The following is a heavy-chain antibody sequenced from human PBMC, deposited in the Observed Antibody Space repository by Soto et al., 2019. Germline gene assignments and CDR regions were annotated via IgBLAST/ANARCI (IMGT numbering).Heavy chain of an antibody. CDR3: TKESIGGIAGLDY. J-gene: IGHJ4*02. CDR2: ISVSDAFI. D-gene: IGHD1-20*01. Sequence: GGSMRLSGAACGFNVGASAVTWCRQAPGKGLEWVSGISVSDAFIYYADSVRGRFSISRDASENILYLQMNSLRVDDTALYYCTKESIGGIAGLDYWGPGTLVTVSS. V-gene: IGHV3-23*01. CDR1: GFNVGASA.